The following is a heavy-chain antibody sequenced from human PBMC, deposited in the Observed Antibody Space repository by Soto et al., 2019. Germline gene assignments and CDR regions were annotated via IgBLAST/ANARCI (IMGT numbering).Heavy chain of an antibody. V-gene: IGHV1-2*02. CDR3: ARDGSRHQIAGPGTEYGMDV. Sequence: ASVKVSCKASGYSFIGYYIHWVRQAPGQGPEWLGWINPNNGDTNYAQKFQGRVTMTRDTSIGTVYMELSTLRSDDKAVYYCARDGSRHQIAGPGTEYGMDVWGQGTTVTVSS. D-gene: IGHD6-19*01. J-gene: IGHJ6*02. CDR2: INPNNGDT. CDR1: GYSFIGYY.